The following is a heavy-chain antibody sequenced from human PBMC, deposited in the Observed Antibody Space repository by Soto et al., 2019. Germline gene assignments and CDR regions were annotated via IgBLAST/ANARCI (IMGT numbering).Heavy chain of an antibody. CDR2: IRSKADGGTI. CDR3: TREPDYSNYFEY. D-gene: IGHD4-4*01. J-gene: IGHJ4*02. V-gene: IGHV3-15*07. CDR1: GFTFNNAW. Sequence: VQLVESGGGLVRPGGSLRLSCVASGFTFNNAWMNWVRQAPGKGLEWVGRIRSKADGGTIDYAAPVKDRFTISRDDSKNKLHMQMNSLKTEDTAVYYFTREPDYSNYFEYWGQGTLVTVSS.